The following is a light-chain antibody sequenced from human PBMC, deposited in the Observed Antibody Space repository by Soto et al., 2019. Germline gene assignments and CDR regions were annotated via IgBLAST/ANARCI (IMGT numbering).Light chain of an antibody. CDR3: AALDDSLKGPV. Sequence: QSVLTQPPSVSEAPRQRVTISCSGSSSNIGNNAVNWYQQLPGKAPKLLIYYDDLLPSGVSDRFSGSKSGTSASLAISELQSEGEADYYCAALDDSLKGPVFGGGTKLFVL. V-gene: IGLV1-36*01. J-gene: IGLJ3*02. CDR1: SSNIGNNA. CDR2: YDD.